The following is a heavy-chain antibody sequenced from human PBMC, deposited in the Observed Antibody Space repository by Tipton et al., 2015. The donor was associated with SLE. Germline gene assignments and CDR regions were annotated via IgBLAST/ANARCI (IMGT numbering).Heavy chain of an antibody. Sequence: TLSLTCAVPGYSISSGYYWGWIRQPPGKGLEWIGSIYHSGSTYYNPSLKSRVTISVDTSKNQFSLKLSSVTAADTAVYYCARDLNYYYGSGSYIPYYYYYGMDVWGQGTTVTVSS. V-gene: IGHV4-38-2*02. CDR2: IYHSGST. J-gene: IGHJ6*02. CDR1: GYSISSGYY. CDR3: ARDLNYYYGSGSYIPYYYYYGMDV. D-gene: IGHD3-10*01.